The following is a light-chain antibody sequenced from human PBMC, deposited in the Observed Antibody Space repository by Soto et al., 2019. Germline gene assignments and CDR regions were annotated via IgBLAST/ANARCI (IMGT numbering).Light chain of an antibody. CDR3: QSYDGGLSGYV. V-gene: IGLV1-40*01. J-gene: IGLJ1*01. CDR1: GSNLGAGFD. Sequence: QSVLTQPPSVSGAPGQRVTISCTGSGSNLGAGFDVHWYQHLPGTAPKLLIYGITNRPSGVPDRFSGSKSGTSASLAITGLQAEDEADYYCQSYDGGLSGYVFGNGTKVTVL. CDR2: GIT.